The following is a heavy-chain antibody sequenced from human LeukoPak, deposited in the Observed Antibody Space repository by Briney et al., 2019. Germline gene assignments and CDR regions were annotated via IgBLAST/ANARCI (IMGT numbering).Heavy chain of an antibody. CDR2: IYYSGNT. V-gene: IGHV4-39*01. CDR1: GDSISSSSYC. D-gene: IGHD3-16*01. Sequence: SETLSLTCTVSGDSISSSSYCWDWIRQPPGKGLEWIVSIYYSGNTYYNPSLRGRVTISVDTSKSQFSLKLTSVTAADTAVYYCARQRSFRSQVDYWGQGTLVTASS. CDR3: ARQRSFRSQVDY. J-gene: IGHJ4*02.